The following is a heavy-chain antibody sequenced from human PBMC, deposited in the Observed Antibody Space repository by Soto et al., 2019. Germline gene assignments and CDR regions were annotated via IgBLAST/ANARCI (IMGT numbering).Heavy chain of an antibody. D-gene: IGHD3-3*01. V-gene: IGHV3-33*01. CDR2: IWYDGSNK. J-gene: IGHJ5*02. Sequence: PGGSLRLSCAASGFTFSSYGMHWVRQAPGKGLEWVAVIWYDGSNKYYADSVKGRFTISRDNSKNTLYLQMNSLRAEDTAVYYCARSYDFWSGYPPVDPWGQGTLVTVSS. CDR1: GFTFSSYG. CDR3: ARSYDFWSGYPPVDP.